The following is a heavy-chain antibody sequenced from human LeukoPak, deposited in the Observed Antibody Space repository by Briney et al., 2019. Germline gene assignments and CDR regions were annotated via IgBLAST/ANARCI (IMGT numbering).Heavy chain of an antibody. CDR3: AKGFFGRSGKRGALDAFDI. CDR1: GFTFSSYA. V-gene: IGHV3-23*01. CDR2: ISGSGGST. J-gene: IGHJ3*02. D-gene: IGHD1-26*01. Sequence: GGSLRLSCAASGFTFSSYAMSWVRQAPGKGLEWVSAISGSGGSTYYADSVKGRFTISRDNSKNTLCLQMNSLRAEDTAVYYCAKGFFGRSGKRGALDAFDIWGQGTMVTVSS.